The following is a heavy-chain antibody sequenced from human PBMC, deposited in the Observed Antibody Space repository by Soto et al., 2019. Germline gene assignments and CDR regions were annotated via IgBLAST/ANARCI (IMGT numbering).Heavy chain of an antibody. CDR2: IKSRADGGTI. J-gene: IGHJ6*02. V-gene: IGHV3-15*01. CDR1: GFTFNNAW. Sequence: EVQLVESGGGLVKPGGSLRLSCAASGFTFNNAWMSWVRQAPGKGLEWVGRIKSRADGGTIDYAAPVKGRFTISRDDSKNTLFLQMNSLKTEDAAVDYCTTGPQYRSSSGMMGVWGPGTMVNVSS. D-gene: IGHD6-6*01. CDR3: TTGPQYRSSSGMMGV.